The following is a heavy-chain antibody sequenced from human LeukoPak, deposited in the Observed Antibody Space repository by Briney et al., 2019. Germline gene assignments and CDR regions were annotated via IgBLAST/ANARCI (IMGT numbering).Heavy chain of an antibody. V-gene: IGHV4-34*01. CDR3: ARASIAALRWFDP. CDR1: GGSFSGYY. J-gene: IGHJ5*02. D-gene: IGHD6-6*01. CDR2: TNHSGST. Sequence: PSETLSLTCAVYGGSFSGYYWSWIRQPPGKGLEWIGETNHSGSTNYNPSLKSRVTISVDTSKNQFSLKLSSVTAADTAVYYCARASIAALRWFDPWGQGTLVTVSS.